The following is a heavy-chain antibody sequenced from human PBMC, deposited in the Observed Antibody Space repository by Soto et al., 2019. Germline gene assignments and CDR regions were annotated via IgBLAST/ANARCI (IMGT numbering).Heavy chain of an antibody. CDR2: IKSKTDGGTT. J-gene: IGHJ6*02. CDR1: GFTFSNAW. D-gene: IGHD5-12*01. CDR3: TTDSGGYNFYYYYGMDV. V-gene: IGHV3-15*01. Sequence: PGGSLRLSCAASGFTFSNAWMSWVRQAPGKGLEWVGRIKSKTDGGTTDYAAPVKGRFTISRDDSKNTLYLQMNSLKTEDTAVYYRTTDSGGYNFYYYYGMDVWGQGTTVTVSS.